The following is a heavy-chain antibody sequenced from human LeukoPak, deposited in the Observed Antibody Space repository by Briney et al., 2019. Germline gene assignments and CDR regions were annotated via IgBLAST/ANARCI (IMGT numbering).Heavy chain of an antibody. CDR2: ISSSSSYI. CDR3: AREDDGYYGNDY. D-gene: IGHD3-3*01. Sequence: PGGSLRLSCAASWFTLSSYSMKWVRQAPGEGLEWVSSISSSSSYIYYADSVKGRFTISRDNAKNSLYLQMNSLRAEDTAVYYCAREDDGYYGNDYWGQGTLVTVSS. V-gene: IGHV3-21*01. J-gene: IGHJ4*02. CDR1: WFTLSSYS.